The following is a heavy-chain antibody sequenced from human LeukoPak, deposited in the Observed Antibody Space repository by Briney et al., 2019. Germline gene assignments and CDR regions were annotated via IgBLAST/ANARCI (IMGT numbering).Heavy chain of an antibody. CDR1: GGSISSSSYY. CDR2: IYYSGST. J-gene: IGHJ4*02. CDR3: ARDRQQLVRGDYFDY. D-gene: IGHD6-13*01. V-gene: IGHV4-39*07. Sequence: SETLSLTCTVSGGSISSSSYYWGWIRQPPGKGLEWIGSIYYSGSTYYNPSLESRVTISVDTSKNQFSLKLSSVTAADTAMYYCARDRQQLVRGDYFDYWGQGTLVTVSS.